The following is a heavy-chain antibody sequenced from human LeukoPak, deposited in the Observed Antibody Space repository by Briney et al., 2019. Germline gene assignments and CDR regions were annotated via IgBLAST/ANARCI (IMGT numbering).Heavy chain of an antibody. CDR3: ARDLKRRVYYDSSGSDDAFDI. CDR1: GFTFSTYW. CDR2: INTDGSTT. J-gene: IGHJ3*02. V-gene: IGHV3-74*01. D-gene: IGHD3-22*01. Sequence: GGSLRLSCAASGFTFSTYWMHWVRQAPGKGLVWVSRINTDGSTTTYADSVKGRFTISRDNAKNTLYLQMNSLRAEDTAVFYCARDLKRRVYYDSSGSDDAFDIWSQGTMVTVSS.